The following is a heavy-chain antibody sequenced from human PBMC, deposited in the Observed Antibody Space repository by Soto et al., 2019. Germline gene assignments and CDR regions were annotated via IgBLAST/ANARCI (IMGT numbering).Heavy chain of an antibody. CDR3: ARDGSVSYYYGMDV. V-gene: IGHV3-7*03. J-gene: IGHJ6*02. Sequence: DSVKRRFTISRDDAKNTLYLQMNSLRDEDTAVYYCARDGSVSYYYGMDVWGQGTTVTVSS. D-gene: IGHD4-17*01.